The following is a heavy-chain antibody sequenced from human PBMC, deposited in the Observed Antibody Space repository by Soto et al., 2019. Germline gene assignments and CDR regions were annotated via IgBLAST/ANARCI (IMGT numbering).Heavy chain of an antibody. CDR2: TWDDGGNK. J-gene: IGHJ4*02. D-gene: IGHD1-26*01. CDR3: ARSSGSYFAAFYDT. Sequence: QAQLEESGGGVVQPGTSLRLSCSASSFSFSSSGMHWVRQPPGKGLEWVAATWDDGGNKYYADSVRGRFTISRDNSKNTLFLQMNSLRAEDTALYYCARSSGSYFAAFYDTWGQGTLVSVSS. V-gene: IGHV3-33*01. CDR1: SFSFSSSG.